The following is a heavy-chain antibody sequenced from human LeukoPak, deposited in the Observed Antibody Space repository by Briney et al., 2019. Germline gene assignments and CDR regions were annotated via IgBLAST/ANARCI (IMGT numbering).Heavy chain of an antibody. V-gene: IGHV4-4*07. CDR1: GGSISSYY. CDR3: ARGTMVRASDYYYMDV. J-gene: IGHJ6*03. Sequence: PSETLSLTCTVSGGSISSYYWSWIRQPAGKGLEWIGRIYTSGSTNYNPSLKSQVTMSVDTSKNQFSLKLSSVTAADTAVYYCARGTMVRASDYYYMDVWGKGTTVTVSS. CDR2: IYTSGST. D-gene: IGHD3-10*01.